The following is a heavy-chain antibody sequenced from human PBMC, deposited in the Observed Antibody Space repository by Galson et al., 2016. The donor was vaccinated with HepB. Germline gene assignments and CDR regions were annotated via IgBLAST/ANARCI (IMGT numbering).Heavy chain of an antibody. CDR2: IYHSGRA. V-gene: IGHV4-30-2*01. J-gene: IGHJ4*02. CDR1: GDSISSGGYS. D-gene: IGHD6-13*01. Sequence: LRLSCAASGDSISSGGYSWSWIRQPPGKGLERIGYIYHSGRANYNPSLKSRVTMSVDKSKNNFSLNLNSVTAADTAVYYCARVPPATWYGYFDSRGPGTLVTVSS. CDR3: ARVPPATWYGYFDS.